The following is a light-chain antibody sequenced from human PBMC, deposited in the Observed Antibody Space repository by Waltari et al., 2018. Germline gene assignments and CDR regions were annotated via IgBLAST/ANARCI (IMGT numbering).Light chain of an antibody. CDR3: STWDDGLAGGVV. CDR2: NNY. CDR1: RSNIGSNT. J-gene: IGLJ2*01. V-gene: IGLV1-44*01. Sequence: QAVLTQPPSASGTPGQPVTISCSGSRSNIGSNTVTWYQQLPGTTPKVLIYNNYQRPSGVPDRFSGSKSGTSVSLAISGLQSDDEADYYCSTWDDGLAGGVVFGGGTKLTVL.